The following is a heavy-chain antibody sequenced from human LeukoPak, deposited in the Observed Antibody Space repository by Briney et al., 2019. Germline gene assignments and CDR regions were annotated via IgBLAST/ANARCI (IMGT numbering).Heavy chain of an antibody. J-gene: IGHJ4*02. D-gene: IGHD1-7*01. Sequence: GGSLRLCCAASRFSFSSYGMYWVRQAPGKGLGWVAFIWYDGSNKNYADSVKGRFIISRDNPKNTLYLQMNSLRAEDTAVYYCAKGATGTFNSPFDYWGQGTLVTVSS. CDR2: IWYDGSNK. V-gene: IGHV3-30*02. CDR3: AKGATGTFNSPFDY. CDR1: RFSFSSYG.